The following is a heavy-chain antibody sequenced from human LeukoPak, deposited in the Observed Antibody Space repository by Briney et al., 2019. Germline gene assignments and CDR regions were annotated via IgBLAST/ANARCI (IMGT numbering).Heavy chain of an antibody. V-gene: IGHV3-21*04. J-gene: IGHJ4*02. CDR3: AKGPLRGAQGYFDY. D-gene: IGHD4-17*01. CDR1: GFTFSSYS. CDR2: ISSSSSYI. Sequence: GGSLRLSCAASGFTFSSYSMNWVRQAPGKGLEWVSSISSSSSYIYYADSVKGRFTISRDNSKNTLYLQMNSLRAEDTAVYYCAKGPLRGAQGYFDYWGQGTPVTVSS.